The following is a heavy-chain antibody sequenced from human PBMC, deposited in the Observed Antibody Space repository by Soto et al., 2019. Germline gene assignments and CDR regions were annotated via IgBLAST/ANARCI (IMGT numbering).Heavy chain of an antibody. CDR2: ISAYNGNT. V-gene: IGHV1-18*01. CDR3: ARVPIRQYCSGGSCPGDYFDS. D-gene: IGHD2-15*01. Sequence: ASVKVSCKASGCNFTSYGISWVRQAPGQGLEWMGWISAYNGNTNYAQKLQGRVTMTTDTTTSTAYMELRSLRSDDTAVYYCARVPIRQYCSGGSCPGDYFDSWGQGTRVTAPQ. J-gene: IGHJ4*02. CDR1: GCNFTSYG.